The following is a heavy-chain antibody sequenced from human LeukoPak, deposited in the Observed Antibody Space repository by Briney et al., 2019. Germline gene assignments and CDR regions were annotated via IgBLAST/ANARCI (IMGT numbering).Heavy chain of an antibody. V-gene: IGHV4-4*02. Sequence: SETLSLTCAVSGVSIDRSNWWSWVRQPPGKGLEWIGEIFHSGSTHYNPSHKSRVTISVDNSKNQFSLKLTSVSAADTAVYYCAKRGSSEPFFDYWGQGTLVIVSS. J-gene: IGHJ4*02. CDR1: GVSIDRSNW. D-gene: IGHD6-6*01. CDR2: IFHSGST. CDR3: AKRGSSEPFFDY.